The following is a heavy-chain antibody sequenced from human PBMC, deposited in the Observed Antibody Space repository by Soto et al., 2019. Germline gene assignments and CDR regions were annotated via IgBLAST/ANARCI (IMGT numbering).Heavy chain of an antibody. CDR1: GGTFSSYA. Sequence: SVNVSCKASGGTFSSYAISWVRQAPGQGLEWMGGIIPIFGTANYAQKFQSRVTITADEPTSTAYMELSSLRSEDTAVYYCARGSGIHFDYWGQGTLVTVSS. V-gene: IGHV1-69*13. J-gene: IGHJ4*02. CDR2: IIPIFGTA. D-gene: IGHD1-20*01. CDR3: ARGSGIHFDY.